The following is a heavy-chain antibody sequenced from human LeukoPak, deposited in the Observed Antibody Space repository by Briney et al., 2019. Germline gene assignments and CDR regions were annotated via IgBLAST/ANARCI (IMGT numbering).Heavy chain of an antibody. D-gene: IGHD6-13*01. CDR3: ARDSDSSSWYWYYGMDV. CDR1: GGSISSGSYY. CDR2: IYTRGST. V-gene: IGHV4-61*02. Sequence: SETLSLTCTVPGGSISSGSYYWSWIRQPAGRGLEGIGRIYTRGSTNYNPSLKSRVTISVHTSKNQFSLKLSSVTAADTAVYYCARDSDSSSWYWYYGMDVWGQGTTVTVSS. J-gene: IGHJ6*02.